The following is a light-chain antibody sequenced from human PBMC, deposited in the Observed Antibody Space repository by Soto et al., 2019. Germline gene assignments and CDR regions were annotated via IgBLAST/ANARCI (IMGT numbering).Light chain of an antibody. V-gene: IGKV3-15*01. CDR3: QQYNHWPT. CDR1: QSVNNK. Sequence: EVVLTQSPATLSVSPGERATLSCRAGQSVNNKLAWYQQTPGQPPRLLIYDASTRATGVPGRFSGSGSGTEFTLNISILQSEDFAFYYCQQYNHWPTFGQGTKLEIK. J-gene: IGKJ2*01. CDR2: DAS.